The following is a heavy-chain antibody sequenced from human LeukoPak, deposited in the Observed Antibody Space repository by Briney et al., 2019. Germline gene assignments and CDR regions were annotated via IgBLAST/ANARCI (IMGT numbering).Heavy chain of an antibody. CDR1: GFTVNRNV. D-gene: IGHD3-9*01. V-gene: IGHV3-66*01. CDR3: ARDLAGFEEPRYYYYMDV. Sequence: GSLRLSCVPSGFTVNRNVMSWVRQAPGKGLEWVSLIYSDDRAFYAGSVKGRFTISRNKSRNTLFLQMSSLKPEDTAIYYCARDLAGFEEPRYYYYMDVWGKGTTVTVSS. CDR2: IYSDDRA. J-gene: IGHJ6*03.